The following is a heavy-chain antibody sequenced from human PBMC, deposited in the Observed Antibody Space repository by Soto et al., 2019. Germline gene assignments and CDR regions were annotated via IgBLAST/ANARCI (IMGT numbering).Heavy chain of an antibody. Sequence: SETLSLTCTVSGGSISSGGYYWSWIRQHPGKGLEWIGYIYYSGSTYYNPSLKSRVTISVDTSKNQFSLKLSSVTAADTAVYYCARGTMIVAPPGDAFDIWGQGTMVTVSS. V-gene: IGHV4-31*03. D-gene: IGHD3-22*01. J-gene: IGHJ3*02. CDR3: ARGTMIVAPPGDAFDI. CDR1: GGSISSGGYY. CDR2: IYYSGST.